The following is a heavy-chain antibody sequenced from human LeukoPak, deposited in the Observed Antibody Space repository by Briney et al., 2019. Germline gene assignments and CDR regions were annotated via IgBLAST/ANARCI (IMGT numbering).Heavy chain of an antibody. J-gene: IGHJ4*02. V-gene: IGHV3-33*08. CDR1: GFTFSSYG. CDR3: ARWEVDY. Sequence: QPGGSLRLSCAASGFTFSSYGMHRVRQAPGKGLEWVALIWYDGSNKYYADSVKGRFTISRDNSKNTLYLQMNSLRVEDTAVYYCARWEVDYWGQGTLVTVSS. D-gene: IGHD1-26*01. CDR2: IWYDGSNK.